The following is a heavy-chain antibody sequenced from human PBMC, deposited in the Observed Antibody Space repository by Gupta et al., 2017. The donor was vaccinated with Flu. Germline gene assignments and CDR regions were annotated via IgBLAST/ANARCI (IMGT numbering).Heavy chain of an antibody. Sequence: GYADSVKGRFIISRDNANNSLYLQMNSLRAEDTALYYCGKDSSYSILWSFVHWGQGTLVTVSS. J-gene: IGHJ5*02. D-gene: IGHD2-21*01. CDR3: GKDSSYSILWSFVH. V-gene: IGHV3-9*01.